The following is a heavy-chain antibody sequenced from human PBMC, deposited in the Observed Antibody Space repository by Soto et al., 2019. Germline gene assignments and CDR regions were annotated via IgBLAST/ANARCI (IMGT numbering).Heavy chain of an antibody. D-gene: IGHD2-2*01. Sequence: PSETLSLTCAVYGGSFSGYYWTWIRQSPEKGLEWIGEVNHSGTTHYNPSLKTRVTISVHTPKNQFSLKMSSVTAADTAVYYCARGIGYCSSINCYSSRRLRFDSWGQGTLVTVSS. CDR1: GGSFSGYY. V-gene: IGHV4-34*01. CDR2: VNHSGTT. J-gene: IGHJ4*02. CDR3: ARGIGYCSSINCYSSRRLRFDS.